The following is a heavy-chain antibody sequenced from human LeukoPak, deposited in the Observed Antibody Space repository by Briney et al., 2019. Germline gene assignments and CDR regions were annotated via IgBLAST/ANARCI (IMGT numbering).Heavy chain of an antibody. CDR1: GFTFSSYA. J-gene: IGHJ3*02. CDR2: ISSSSSTI. D-gene: IGHD3-3*01. CDR3: ASPYYDFWSGYDAFHI. V-gene: IGHV3-48*04. Sequence: GGSLRLSCAASGFTFSSYAMSWVRQAPGKGLEWVSYISSSSSTIYYADSVKGRFTISRDNAKTSLYLQMNSLRAEDTAVYYCASPYYDFWSGYDAFHIWGQGTMVTVSS.